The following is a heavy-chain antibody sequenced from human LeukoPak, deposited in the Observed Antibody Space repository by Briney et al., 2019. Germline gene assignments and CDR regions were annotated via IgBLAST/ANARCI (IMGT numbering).Heavy chain of an antibody. CDR1: GFTVSSNY. J-gene: IGHJ4*02. V-gene: IGHV3-53*01. Sequence: GGSLRLSCAASGFTVSSNYMSWVRQAPGKGLEWVSVIYSGGSTYYADSVKGRFTISRDNSKNTLYLQMNSLRAEDTAVYYCARGGGYYGSSGYSDYWGQGTLVTVSS. D-gene: IGHD3-22*01. CDR3: ARGGGYYGSSGYSDY. CDR2: IYSGGST.